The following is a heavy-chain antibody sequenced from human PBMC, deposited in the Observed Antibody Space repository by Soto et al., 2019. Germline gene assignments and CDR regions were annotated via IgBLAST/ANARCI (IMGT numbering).Heavy chain of an antibody. CDR1: GYTFTSYG. V-gene: IGHV1-18*01. Sequence: ASVKVSCKASGYTFTSYGISWVRQAPGQGLEWMGWISAYNGNTNYAQKLQGRVTMTTDTSTSTAYMELRSLRSDDTAVYYCARGLYYDFWSGYPNDNYYYGMDVWGKGTTVTVSS. D-gene: IGHD3-3*01. CDR3: ARGLYYDFWSGYPNDNYYYGMDV. CDR2: ISAYNGNT. J-gene: IGHJ6*04.